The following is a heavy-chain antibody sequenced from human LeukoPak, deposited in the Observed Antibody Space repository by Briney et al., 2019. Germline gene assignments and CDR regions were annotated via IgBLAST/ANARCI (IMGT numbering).Heavy chain of an antibody. D-gene: IGHD5-18*01. Sequence: PSETLSLTCAVYGGSFSGYYWTWIRQPPGKGLEWIGEINHSGSTNYNPSLKSRVTISVDTSKNQFSLKLSSVTAADTAVYYCARDSSAAMVILYWGQGTLVTVSS. V-gene: IGHV4-34*01. J-gene: IGHJ4*02. CDR1: GGSFSGYY. CDR3: ARDSSAAMVILY. CDR2: INHSGST.